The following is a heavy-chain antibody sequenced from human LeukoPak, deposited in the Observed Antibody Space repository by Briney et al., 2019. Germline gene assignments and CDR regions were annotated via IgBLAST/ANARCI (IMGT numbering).Heavy chain of an antibody. Sequence: KPSETLSLTCTVSGDSISSSSYYWGWIRQPPGKGLEWIGSIYYSGSTYYNPSLKSRVTMPVDASKNQFSLKLNSVTAADTAVYYCVRHEPGLQSGYWGQGTLVTVSS. CDR2: IYYSGST. CDR3: VRHEPGLQSGY. CDR1: GDSISSSSYY. V-gene: IGHV4-39*01. J-gene: IGHJ4*02. D-gene: IGHD4-11*01.